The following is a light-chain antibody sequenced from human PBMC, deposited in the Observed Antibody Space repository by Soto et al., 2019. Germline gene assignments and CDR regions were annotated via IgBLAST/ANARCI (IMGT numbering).Light chain of an antibody. CDR1: QDIDVS. Sequence: DIQMTRSPSSLYASVGDRVTITCRASQDIDVSLAWFQQRPGEAPKLLIFAASGLESGVPSTFSGSGSGTEFTLTISSVQPEDFATYFCQHYETFSWTFGQGTKVDIK. V-gene: IGKV1-16*01. CDR2: AAS. J-gene: IGKJ1*01. CDR3: QHYETFSWT.